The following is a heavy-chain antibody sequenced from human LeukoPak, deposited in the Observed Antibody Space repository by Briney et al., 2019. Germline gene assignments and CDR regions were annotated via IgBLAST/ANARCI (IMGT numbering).Heavy chain of an antibody. J-gene: IGHJ5*02. D-gene: IGHD5/OR15-5a*01. Sequence: GGSLRLSCAASGFSFSSYKMNWVRQAPGKGLEWISYISSSSSTIYYADSVKGRFTISKDNAKNSLYLQMNSLRAEDAAVYPCARAPSTLEGPKWFDPWGQGTLVIVSS. V-gene: IGHV3-48*01. CDR3: ARAPSTLEGPKWFDP. CDR2: ISSSSSTI. CDR1: GFSFSSYK.